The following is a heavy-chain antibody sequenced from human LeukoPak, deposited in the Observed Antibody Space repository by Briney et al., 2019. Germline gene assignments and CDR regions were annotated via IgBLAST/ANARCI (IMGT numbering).Heavy chain of an antibody. CDR1: GGSITDYY. CDR3: ARDSGGYSGGLNY. J-gene: IGHJ4*02. V-gene: IGHV4-59*01. Sequence: PSETLSLTCTVSGGSITDYYWSWIRQPPGKGLEWIGYIYYSGNTNYNPSLKSRVTISVDTSKNQFSLKLSSVTAADTAVYYCARDSGGYSGGLNYWGQGTLVTVSA. D-gene: IGHD4-23*01. CDR2: IYYSGNT.